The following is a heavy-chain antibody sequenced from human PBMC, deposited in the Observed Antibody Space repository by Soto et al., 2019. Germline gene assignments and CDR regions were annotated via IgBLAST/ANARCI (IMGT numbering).Heavy chain of an antibody. CDR3: ARALITVTKTYYFDY. CDR2: IIPIFGTA. J-gene: IGHJ4*02. D-gene: IGHD4-17*01. CDR1: GGTFSSYA. Sequence: GASVKVSCKASGGTFSSYAISWVRQAPGQGLEWMGGIIPIFGTANYAQKFQGRVTITADESTSTAYMELSSLRSEDTAVYYCARALITVTKTYYFDYWGQGTLVTVSS. V-gene: IGHV1-69*13.